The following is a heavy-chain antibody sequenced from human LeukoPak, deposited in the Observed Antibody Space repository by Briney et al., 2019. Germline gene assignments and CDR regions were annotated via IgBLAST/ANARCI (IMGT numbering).Heavy chain of an antibody. J-gene: IGHJ5*02. V-gene: IGHV4-59*04. D-gene: IGHD6-19*01. CDR2: LHYSGST. CDR3: ARHVRKRGIAVAGTPGWFDP. CDR1: GGSISSYY. Sequence: SETLSLTCTVSGGSISSYYWRWLRQPPGKGLEGFGYLHYSGSTYYNPSLKSRVTMSVDTSKNQFSLQLSSVTAADTAVYYCARHVRKRGIAVAGTPGWFDPWGQITPVTAAS.